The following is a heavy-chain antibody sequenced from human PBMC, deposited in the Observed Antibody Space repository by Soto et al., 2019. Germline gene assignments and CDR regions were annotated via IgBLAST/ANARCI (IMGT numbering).Heavy chain of an antibody. CDR2: INAGNGNT. CDR3: ARVVDCSGGSCHTDLNWFDP. D-gene: IGHD2-15*01. Sequence: EASVQVSCKASGCTFTSYAMHWVRQAPGQRLEWMGWINAGNGNTKYSQKFQGRVTITRDTSASTAYMELSSLRSEDTAVYYCARVVDCSGGSCHTDLNWFDPWGQGALVTVS. J-gene: IGHJ5*02. V-gene: IGHV1-3*01. CDR1: GCTFTSYA.